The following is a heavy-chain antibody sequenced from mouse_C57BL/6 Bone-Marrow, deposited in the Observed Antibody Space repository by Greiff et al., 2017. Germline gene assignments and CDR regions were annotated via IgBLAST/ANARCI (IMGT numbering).Heavy chain of an antibody. CDR1: GFSLTSYG. D-gene: IGHD2-5*01. CDR3: ARPTIVTSYYAMDY. Sequence: QVHVKQSGPGLVQPSQSLSITCTVSGFSLTSYGVHWVRQSPGKGLEWLGVIWSGGSTDSNAAFISRLSISKDNSKSQVFFKMNSLQADDTAIYYCARPTIVTSYYAMDYWGQGTSVTVSS. CDR2: IWSGGST. V-gene: IGHV2-2*01. J-gene: IGHJ4*01.